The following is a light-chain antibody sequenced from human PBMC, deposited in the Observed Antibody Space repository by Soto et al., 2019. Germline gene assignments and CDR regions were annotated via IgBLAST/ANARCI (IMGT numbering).Light chain of an antibody. Sequence: EIVLTQSPGTLSLSPGERATLSCRASQSVSSSYLAWYQQKPGQAPRLLIYGASNRATGTPDRFSGSGSVTDFTLTISRLEPEDFAVYYCQQYGSSPPWTFGQGTKVEIK. CDR2: GAS. CDR3: QQYGSSPPWT. J-gene: IGKJ1*01. V-gene: IGKV3-20*01. CDR1: QSVSSSY.